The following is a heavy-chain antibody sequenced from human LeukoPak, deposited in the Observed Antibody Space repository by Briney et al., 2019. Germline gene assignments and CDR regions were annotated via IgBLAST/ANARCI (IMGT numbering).Heavy chain of an antibody. CDR1: GYTFTGYY. V-gene: IGHV1-2*02. CDR2: IEPNSGDT. CDR3: ARPRGSVVAATQLLTTWFDP. D-gene: IGHD2-15*01. Sequence: ASVKVSCKASGYTFTGYYMHWVRQAPGQGLEWMGWIEPNSGDTNYPEKFQGRVTMTRDTSISTAYMELSRLRSDDTAVYYCARPRGSVVAATQLLTTWFDPWGQGTLVTVSS. J-gene: IGHJ5*02.